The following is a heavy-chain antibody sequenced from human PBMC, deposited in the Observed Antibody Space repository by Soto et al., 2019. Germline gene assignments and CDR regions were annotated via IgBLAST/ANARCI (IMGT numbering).Heavy chain of an antibody. V-gene: IGHV3-23*01. J-gene: IGHJ2*01. D-gene: IGHD6-13*01. CDR1: GFTFSSYA. CDR3: AKRIAAAGRHYWHFDL. CDR2: ISGSGGST. Sequence: GSLRLSCAASGFTFSSYAMSWVRQAPGKGLEWVSAISGSGGSTYYADSVKGRFTISRDNSKNTLYLQMNSLRAEDTAVYYCAKRIAAAGRHYWHFDLWGRGTLVTVSS.